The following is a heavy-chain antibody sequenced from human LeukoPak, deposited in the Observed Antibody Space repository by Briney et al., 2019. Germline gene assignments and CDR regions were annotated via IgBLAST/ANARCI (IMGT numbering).Heavy chain of an antibody. CDR3: ARVRLRSSISSAGTPYYFDY. CDR1: GFTFSSYS. CDR2: ISSSSSYI. Sequence: MPGGSLRLSCAASGFTFSSYSMNWVRQAPGKGLEWVSSISSSSSYIYYADSVKGRFTISRDNAKNSLYLQMNSLRAEDTAVYYCARVRLRSSISSAGTPYYFDYWGQGTLVTVPS. J-gene: IGHJ4*02. D-gene: IGHD5-12*01. V-gene: IGHV3-21*01.